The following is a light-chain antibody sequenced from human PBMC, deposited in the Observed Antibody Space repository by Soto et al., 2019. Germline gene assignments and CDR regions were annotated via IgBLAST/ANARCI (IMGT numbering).Light chain of an antibody. CDR3: QQRSNWPQWT. Sequence: EIVLTQSPATLSLSPGARATLSCRASQSVSSYLAWYQQKPGQAPRLLIYAASNRATGIPARFSGSGSGTDFTLTISSLEPEDFAVYYCQQRSNWPQWTFGQGTKVEIK. CDR2: AAS. CDR1: QSVSSY. V-gene: IGKV3-11*01. J-gene: IGKJ1*01.